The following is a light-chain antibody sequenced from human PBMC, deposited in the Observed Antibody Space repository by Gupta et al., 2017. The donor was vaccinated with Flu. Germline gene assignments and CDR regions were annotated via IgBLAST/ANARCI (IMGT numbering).Light chain of an antibody. Sequence: SYEVTQPPSVSVSPGQTARIPCSGDALPKQFTSWFQQKSGQAPVLVIRQDNDRPSVHPERFSGSSSGTTATLTISGDQAEDEADYYCHSADSSETYVVFGGGTKLTVL. V-gene: IGLV3-25*03. CDR3: HSADSSETYVV. CDR1: ALPKQF. CDR2: QDN. J-gene: IGLJ3*02.